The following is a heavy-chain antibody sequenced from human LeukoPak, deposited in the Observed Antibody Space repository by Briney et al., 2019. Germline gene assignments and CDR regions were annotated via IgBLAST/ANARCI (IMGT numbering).Heavy chain of an antibody. Sequence: SETLSLTCTVSGGSISSYYWSWIRQPPGKGLEWIGDIYYSGSTNYNPSLKSRVTISVDTSKNQFSLKLSSVTAADTAVYYCARGRIAVAGTKNYFDYWGQGTLVTVSS. CDR3: ARGRIAVAGTKNYFDY. V-gene: IGHV4-59*01. CDR1: GGSISSYY. CDR2: IYYSGST. D-gene: IGHD6-19*01. J-gene: IGHJ4*02.